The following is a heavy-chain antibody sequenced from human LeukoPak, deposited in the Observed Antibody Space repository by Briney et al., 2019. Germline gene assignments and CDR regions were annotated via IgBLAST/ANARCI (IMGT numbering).Heavy chain of an antibody. D-gene: IGHD2-15*01. J-gene: IGHJ6*02. Sequence: GGSLRLSCAASGFTFSNYAMSWVRQAPGKGLEWVSTLSGTGGSTYYADSVKGRFTISRDDVRKTVSLQMSSLRSEDTAVYYCARDKPEFCSGGTCYSSYYFYGMDVWGQGTTVTVSS. V-gene: IGHV3-23*01. CDR3: ARDKPEFCSGGTCYSSYYFYGMDV. CDR1: GFTFSNYA. CDR2: LSGTGGST.